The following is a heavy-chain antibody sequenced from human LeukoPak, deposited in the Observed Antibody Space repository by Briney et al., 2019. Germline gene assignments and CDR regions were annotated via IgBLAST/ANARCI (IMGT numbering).Heavy chain of an antibody. CDR1: GFTFSSYD. Sequence: GGSLRLSCAASGFTFSSYDMNWVRQAPGEGLEWVSYISSGGRTIHYADSVKGRFTISRDSAKTSLYLQMNSLRAEDTAVYYCARDGAGPDAFDVWGQGTMVTVSS. D-gene: IGHD4/OR15-4a*01. CDR3: ARDGAGPDAFDV. J-gene: IGHJ3*01. V-gene: IGHV3-48*03. CDR2: ISSGGRTI.